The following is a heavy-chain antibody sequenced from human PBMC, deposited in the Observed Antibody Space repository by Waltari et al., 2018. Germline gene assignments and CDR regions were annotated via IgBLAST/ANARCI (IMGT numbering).Heavy chain of an antibody. V-gene: IGHV1-2*06. CDR2: VTPNSGGT. J-gene: IGHJ6*03. CDR1: GYTFTGYY. CDR3: ARVRNYGSGSSYMDV. Sequence: QVQLVQSGAEVKKPGASVKVSCKASGYTFTGYYMHWVRQAPGQGLEGMGRVTPNSGGTNYAQKLQGRVTMTRETSISTAYMELSRLRSDDTAGYYCARVRNYGSGSSYMDVWGKGTTVTVSS. D-gene: IGHD3-10*01.